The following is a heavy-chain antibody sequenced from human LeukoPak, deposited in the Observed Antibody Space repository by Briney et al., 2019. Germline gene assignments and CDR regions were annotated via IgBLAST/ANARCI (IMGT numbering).Heavy chain of an antibody. D-gene: IGHD5-24*01. Sequence: ASVKVSCKASGYTFTSYAMNWVRQAPGQGREWMGWINTNTGNPTYAQGFTGRFVFSLDTSVSTAYLQISSLKAEDTAVYYCARGPRDGYNSALFGYWGQGTLVTVSS. J-gene: IGHJ4*02. CDR1: GYTFTSYA. V-gene: IGHV7-4-1*02. CDR3: ARGPRDGYNSALFGY. CDR2: INTNTGNP.